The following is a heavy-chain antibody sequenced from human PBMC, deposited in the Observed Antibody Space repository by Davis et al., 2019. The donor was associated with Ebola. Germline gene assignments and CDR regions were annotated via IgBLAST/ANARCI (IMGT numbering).Heavy chain of an antibody. J-gene: IGHJ5*02. V-gene: IGHV1-69*06. CDR2: IIPIFGTA. Sequence: SVKVSCKASGGTFSSYAISWVRQAPGQGLEWMGGIIPIFGTANYAQKFQGRVTITADKSTSTAYMELSSLRSEDTAVYYSARDSRYSSSWYGGGFDPWGQGTLVTVSS. CDR1: GGTFSSYA. CDR3: ARDSRYSSSWYGGGFDP. D-gene: IGHD6-13*01.